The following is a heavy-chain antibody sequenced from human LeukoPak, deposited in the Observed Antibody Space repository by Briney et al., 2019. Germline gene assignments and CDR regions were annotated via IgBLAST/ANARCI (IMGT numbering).Heavy chain of an antibody. J-gene: IGHJ6*02. V-gene: IGHV1-8*01. D-gene: IGHD6-13*01. CDR2: MNPNSGNT. Sequence: ASVKVSCKASGYTFTSYDINWVRQATGQGREWMGWMNPNSGNTGYAQKFQGRVTMTRNTSISTAYMELSSMRSEDTAVYYCARGVSSSWSYYYYGMDVWGQGTTVTVSS. CDR3: ARGVSSSWSYYYYGMDV. CDR1: GYTFTSYD.